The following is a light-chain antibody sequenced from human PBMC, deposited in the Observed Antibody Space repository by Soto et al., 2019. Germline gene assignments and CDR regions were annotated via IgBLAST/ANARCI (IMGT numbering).Light chain of an antibody. CDR1: QSISSW. Sequence: DIQMTQSPSTLSASVRDRVTLTCRASQSISSWLAWYQQKPGKAPKLLIYDASSLESGVPSRFSGSGSGTEFTLTISSLQPDDFATYYCQQYNSYSPLTFGGGTKVDIK. J-gene: IGKJ4*01. CDR3: QQYNSYSPLT. V-gene: IGKV1-5*01. CDR2: DAS.